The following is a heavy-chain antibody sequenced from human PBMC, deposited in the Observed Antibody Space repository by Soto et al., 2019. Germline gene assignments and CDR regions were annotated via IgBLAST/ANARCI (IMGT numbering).Heavy chain of an antibody. V-gene: IGHV1-8*01. CDR3: ARGQDIVVVTAAIRFDP. CDR1: GYTFTSYD. J-gene: IGHJ5*02. D-gene: IGHD2-2*01. Sequence: ASVKVSCKASGYTFTSYDINWVRQATGQGLEWMGWMNPNSGNTGYAQKFQGRVTMTRNTSISTAYMELSSLRSEDTAVYYCARGQDIVVVTAAIRFDPWGQGTLVTVSS. CDR2: MNPNSGNT.